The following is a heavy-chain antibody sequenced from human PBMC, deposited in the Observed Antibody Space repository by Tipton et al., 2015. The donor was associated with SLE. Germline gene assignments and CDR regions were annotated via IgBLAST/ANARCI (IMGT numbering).Heavy chain of an antibody. D-gene: IGHD3-22*01. CDR2: ISSSSSTI. J-gene: IGHJ3*02. CDR1: GFIFSSYS. CDR3: AREYYYDSNTFDI. Sequence: SLRLSCAASGFIFSSYSMNWVRQAPGKGLEWVSYISSSSSTIYYADSVKGRFTISRDNAKNSLYLQMNSLRAEDTAVYYCAREYYYDSNTFDIWGQGTMVTVSS. V-gene: IGHV3-48*01.